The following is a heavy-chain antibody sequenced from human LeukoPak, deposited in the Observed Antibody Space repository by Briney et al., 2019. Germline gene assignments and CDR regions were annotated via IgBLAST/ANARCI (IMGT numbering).Heavy chain of an antibody. Sequence: SETLSLTCTVSGGSFSSYYWSWIRQPPGKGLEWIGYINHSGSTNYNPSLKSRVTISVDTSKNQFSLKLSSVTAADTAAYYCARFIGSGSCYNPPNWFDPWGQGTLVTVSS. CDR1: GGSFSSYY. D-gene: IGHD3-10*01. CDR3: ARFIGSGSCYNPPNWFDP. J-gene: IGHJ5*02. CDR2: INHSGST. V-gene: IGHV4-59*01.